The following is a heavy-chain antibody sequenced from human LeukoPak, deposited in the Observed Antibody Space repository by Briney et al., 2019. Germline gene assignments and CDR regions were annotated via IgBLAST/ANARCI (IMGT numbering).Heavy chain of an antibody. V-gene: IGHV4-34*01. J-gene: IGHJ5*02. CDR1: GESFSGYY. CDR3: ARGQTEDFWSGYYSSNWFDP. Sequence: PSETLSPTCAVYGESFSGYYWSWIRQPPGKGLEWIGEINHSGSTNYNPSLKSRVTISVDTSKNQFSLKLSSVTAADTAVYYCARGQTEDFWSGYYSSNWFDPWGQGTLVTVSS. D-gene: IGHD3-3*01. CDR2: INHSGST.